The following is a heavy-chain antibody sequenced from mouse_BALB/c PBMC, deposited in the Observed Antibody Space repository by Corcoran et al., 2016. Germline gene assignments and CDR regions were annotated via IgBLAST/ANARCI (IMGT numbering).Heavy chain of an antibody. D-gene: IGHD3-3*01. CDR3: ARGAGPYWYFDV. Sequence: QVQLQQYAAELARPGASVKMSCKASGYTFTSYTMHWVKQRPGQGLEWIGYINPSSGYTEYNQKFKDKTTLTADKSSSTAYMQLSSLTSEDSAVYYCARGAGPYWYFDVLGAGTTVTVSS. CDR2: INPSSGYT. V-gene: IGHV1-4*02. CDR1: GYTFTSYT. J-gene: IGHJ1*01.